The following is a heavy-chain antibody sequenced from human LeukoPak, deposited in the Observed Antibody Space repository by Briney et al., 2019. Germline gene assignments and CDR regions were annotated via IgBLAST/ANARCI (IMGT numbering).Heavy chain of an antibody. CDR3: ARTSRYCSSTSCYTDHFDY. CDR1: GGSISRSDYY. D-gene: IGHD2-2*02. V-gene: IGHV4-30-4*01. J-gene: IGHJ4*02. Sequence: SQTLSLTCTVSGGSISRSDYYWSWIRQPPGKGLEWIGYIYYSGSTYYNPSLKSRVTISVDTSKNQFSLKLSSVTAADTAVYYCARTSRYCSSTSCYTDHFDYWGRGTLVTVSS. CDR2: IYYSGST.